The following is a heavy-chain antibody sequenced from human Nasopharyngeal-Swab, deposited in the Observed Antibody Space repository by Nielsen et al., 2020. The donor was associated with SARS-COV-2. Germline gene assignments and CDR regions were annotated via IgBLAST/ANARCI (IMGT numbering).Heavy chain of an antibody. Sequence: WIRQPPGKGLEWIGYISHSGTTYYNPSLKSRLLISLDRSENQFSLKLNSVTAADTAVYYCAWDRGYGFGHTGWFDSWGQGTLVTVSS. CDR3: AWDRGYGFGHTGWFDS. CDR2: ISHSGTT. V-gene: IGHV4-30-2*01. J-gene: IGHJ5*01. D-gene: IGHD5-18*01.